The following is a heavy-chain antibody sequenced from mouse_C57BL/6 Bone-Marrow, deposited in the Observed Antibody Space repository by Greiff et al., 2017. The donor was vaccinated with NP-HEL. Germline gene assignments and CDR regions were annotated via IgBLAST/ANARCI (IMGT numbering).Heavy chain of an antibody. Sequence: EVKVVESGEGLVKPGGSLKLSCAASGFTFSSYAMSWVRQTPEQRLEWVAYISSGGDYIYYADTLKGRFTISRDNARNTLYLQMSSLKSEDTAMYYCTRPIDGERAMDYWGQGTSVTVSS. J-gene: IGHJ4*01. CDR3: TRPIDGERAMDY. V-gene: IGHV5-9-1*02. D-gene: IGHD6-2*01. CDR2: ISSGGDYI. CDR1: GFTFSSYA.